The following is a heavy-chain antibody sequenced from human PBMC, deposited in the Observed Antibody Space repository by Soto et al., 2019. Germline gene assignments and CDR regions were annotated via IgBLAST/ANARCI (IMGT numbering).Heavy chain of an antibody. D-gene: IGHD4-17*01. V-gene: IGHV3-66*01. J-gene: IGHJ3*02. CDR2: IYSGGTT. CDR3: ARDDYGGNSGAFDI. Sequence: EVQLVESGGGLVQPGGSLRLSCAASGFTVSSNYMSWVRQAPGKGLEWVSVIYSGGTTYYADSVKGRFTVSRDNSKNTLYLQMNSLRAEDTAMYYCARDDYGGNSGAFDIWGQGTMVTVSS. CDR1: GFTVSSNY.